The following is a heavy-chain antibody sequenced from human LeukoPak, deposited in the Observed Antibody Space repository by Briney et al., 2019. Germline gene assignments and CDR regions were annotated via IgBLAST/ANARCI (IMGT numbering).Heavy chain of an antibody. CDR1: GYTFTSYG. Sequence: ASVKVSCKASGYTFTSYGLSWVRQAPGQGLEWMGWISAYNGNTNYAQKLQGRVTMTTDTSTSTAYMELRSLRSDDTAVYYCARDLGYGNYPDAFDIWGQGTMVTVS. J-gene: IGHJ3*02. CDR3: ARDLGYGNYPDAFDI. D-gene: IGHD4-11*01. V-gene: IGHV1-18*01. CDR2: ISAYNGNT.